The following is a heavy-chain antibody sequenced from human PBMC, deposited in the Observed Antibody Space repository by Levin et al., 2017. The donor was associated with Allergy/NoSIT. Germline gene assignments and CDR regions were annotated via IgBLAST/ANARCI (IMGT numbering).Heavy chain of an antibody. D-gene: IGHD2-2*01. J-gene: IGHJ3*02. CDR1: GDSVSSKSAV. V-gene: IGHV6-1*01. CDR3: ARDSRAFTSTSAFDS. CDR2: TYYRSKWYN. Sequence: SQTLSLTCAISGDSVSSKSAVWSWIRQSPSRGLEWLGRTYYRSKWYNDYAVSVKSRITINPDTSKNQFSLQLNSVTPEDTAVYYCARDSRAFTSTSAFDSWGQGTMVTVSS.